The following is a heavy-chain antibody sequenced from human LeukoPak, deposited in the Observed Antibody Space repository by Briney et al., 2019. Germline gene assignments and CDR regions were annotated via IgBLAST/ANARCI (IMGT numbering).Heavy chain of an antibody. Sequence: GGSLRLSCAASGFTFSNAWMNWVRQAPGKGLEWVGRIKSKTDGGTTEYAAPVKGRFTISRDDSKNTLYLQMNSLKTEDAAVYYCTTGATRLLLEYWGQGTLVTVSS. CDR1: GFTFSNAW. CDR2: IKSKTDGGTT. V-gene: IGHV3-15*01. J-gene: IGHJ4*02. CDR3: TTGATRLLLEY. D-gene: IGHD2/OR15-2a*01.